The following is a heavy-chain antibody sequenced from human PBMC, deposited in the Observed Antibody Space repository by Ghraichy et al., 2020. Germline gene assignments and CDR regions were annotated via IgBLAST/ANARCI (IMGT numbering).Heavy chain of an antibody. Sequence: GESLNISCAASGFTFSSYSMNWVRQAPGKGLEWVSYITGSSITIFYTDSVKGRFTISRDNAKNSLYLQMNSLRAEDSAVYYCVMCSGGRCHQSAFDFWGQGTMVTVSS. V-gene: IGHV3-48*01. D-gene: IGHD2-15*01. J-gene: IGHJ3*01. CDR1: GFTFSSYS. CDR3: VMCSGGRCHQSAFDF. CDR2: ITGSSITI.